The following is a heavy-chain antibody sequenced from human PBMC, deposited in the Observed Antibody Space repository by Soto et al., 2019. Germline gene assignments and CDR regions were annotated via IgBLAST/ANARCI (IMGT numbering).Heavy chain of an antibody. V-gene: IGHV3-53*02. J-gene: IGHJ4*02. D-gene: IGHD6-6*01. CDR3: ASARGSSYDY. CDR1: GFTVSGNY. Sequence: EVQLVETGGGLIPPGGSLRLSCAASGFTVSGNYMSWVRQAPGKGLEWVSVIYNGGGTYYADSVKGRFTISRDNSKNTLYLQMTSLRAEDTAVYYYASARGSSYDYWGQGTLVTVSS. CDR2: IYNGGGT.